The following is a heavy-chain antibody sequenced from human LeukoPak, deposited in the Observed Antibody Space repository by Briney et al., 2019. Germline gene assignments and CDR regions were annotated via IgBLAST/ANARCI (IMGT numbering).Heavy chain of an antibody. CDR3: ARRVVYGSSSWYVGFDY. CDR1: GGYISTYF. V-gene: IGHV4-59*12. D-gene: IGHD6-13*01. J-gene: IGHJ4*02. CDR2: IYYSGST. Sequence: SETLSLTCTVSGGYISTYFWSWIRQPPGKGLEWIGYIYYSGSTNYNPSLKSRVTISIDTSKNQFSLKLSSVTAADTAVYYCARRVVYGSSSWYVGFDYWGQGTLVTVSS.